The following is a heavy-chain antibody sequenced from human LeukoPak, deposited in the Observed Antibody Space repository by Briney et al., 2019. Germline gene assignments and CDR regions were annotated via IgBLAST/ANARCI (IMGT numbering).Heavy chain of an antibody. Sequence: GGSLRLSCVVSGFTVNSDYMTWVRQAPGKGLEWVSVIYVTGGTYYADSVKGRFTISRDNSKNTLFLQMNSLRAEDTAVYYCATHSGGYWGQGTLVIVSS. CDR3: ATHSGGY. D-gene: IGHD4-23*01. CDR1: GFTVNSDY. J-gene: IGHJ4*02. V-gene: IGHV3-66*01. CDR2: IYVTGGT.